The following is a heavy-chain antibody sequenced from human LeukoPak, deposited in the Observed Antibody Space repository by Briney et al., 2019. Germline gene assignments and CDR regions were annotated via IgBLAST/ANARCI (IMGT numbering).Heavy chain of an antibody. J-gene: IGHJ4*02. V-gene: IGHV3-69-1*01. D-gene: IGHD1-7*01. CDR3: ARDAGITGTTEFDY. CDR2: ISSSSYI. CDR1: DFSINTNY. Sequence: GGSLRLSCAASDFSINTNYMNWVRQPPGKGLEWVSSISSSSYIYYADSVKGRFTISRDNAKNSLYLQMDSLKAEDTAVYYCARDAGITGTTEFDYWGQGTLVTVSS.